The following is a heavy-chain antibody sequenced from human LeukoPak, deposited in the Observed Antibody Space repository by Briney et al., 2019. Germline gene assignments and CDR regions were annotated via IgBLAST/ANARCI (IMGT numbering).Heavy chain of an antibody. D-gene: IGHD1-7*01. CDR1: GFTLSDHH. V-gene: IGHV3-11*04. J-gene: IGHJ4*02. CDR3: ARDLKLGTSYEFDY. CDR2: ISSRGSAI. Sequence: PGGSLRLSCAASGFTLSDHHMNWIRQAPGKGLEWISYISSRGSAIYYADSVKGRFTISRDNAKNSLYLQMNSLRVEDTAVYYCARDLKLGTSYEFDYWGQGTLVTVSS.